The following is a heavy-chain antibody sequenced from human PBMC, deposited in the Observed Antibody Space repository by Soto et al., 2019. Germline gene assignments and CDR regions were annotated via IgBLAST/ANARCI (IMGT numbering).Heavy chain of an antibody. V-gene: IGHV4-61*01. CDR1: GGSVNSDSYY. J-gene: IGHJ4*02. D-gene: IGHD6-6*01. Sequence: SETLSLTCTVSGGSVNSDSYYWSWIRQPPGKGLEWIGYIYYTGRTNYNPSLKSRVTISLDTSRNQFSLKLNSVTAADTAVFYCAREYSNSPEAFDYWGQGALVTVSS. CDR2: IYYTGRT. CDR3: AREYSNSPEAFDY.